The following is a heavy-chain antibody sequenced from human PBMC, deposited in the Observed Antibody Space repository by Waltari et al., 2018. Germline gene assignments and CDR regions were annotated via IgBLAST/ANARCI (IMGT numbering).Heavy chain of an antibody. V-gene: IGHV3-23*01. CDR2: MSGRGGST. D-gene: IGHD6-13*01. CDR1: GFTFSSYA. J-gene: IGHJ4*02. CDR3: AKAIAEGRDY. Sequence: EVQLLESGGGLVQPGGSLRLSCAASGFTFSSYAMSWVRQAPGKGLGWGSAMSGRGGSTYYADAVKGRVTISRDNSKNTLYLQRNSLRAEDTAVYYCAKAIAEGRDYWGQGTLVTVSS.